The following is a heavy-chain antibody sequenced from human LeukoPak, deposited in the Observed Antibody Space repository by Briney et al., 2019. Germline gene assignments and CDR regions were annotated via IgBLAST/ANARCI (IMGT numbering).Heavy chain of an antibody. V-gene: IGHV3-23*01. CDR3: AKLPYFAYFDY. CDR2: ISGSGGSI. D-gene: IGHD3-9*01. J-gene: IGHJ4*02. Sequence: GGSLRLSCAASGFTFSSYAMNWVRQAPGKGLEWVSAISGSGGSIYYADSVKGRFTISRDNSKNTLYLQMNSLRAEDTAVYHCAKLPYFAYFDYWGQGTPVSVSS. CDR1: GFTFSSYA.